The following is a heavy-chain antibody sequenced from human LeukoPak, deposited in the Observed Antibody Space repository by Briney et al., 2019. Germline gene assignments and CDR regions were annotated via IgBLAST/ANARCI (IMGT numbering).Heavy chain of an antibody. V-gene: IGHV1-18*01. CDR2: ISVYNGHT. CDR3: ARTLVKLELILIDY. D-gene: IGHD1-7*01. Sequence: ASVTVSCKASGYTFTSYGISWVRQAPGQGLEWMGWISVYNGHTNYAQKFQGRVTMTTDTSTNTVYMELRSLRSDDTAVYYCARTLVKLELILIDYWGQGTLVTLSS. CDR1: GYTFTSYG. J-gene: IGHJ4*02.